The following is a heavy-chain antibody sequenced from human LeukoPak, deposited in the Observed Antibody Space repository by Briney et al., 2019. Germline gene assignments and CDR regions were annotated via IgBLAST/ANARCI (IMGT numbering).Heavy chain of an antibody. CDR3: ARTTEGYAGGPGYSYYYYMDV. J-gene: IGHJ6*03. CDR2: VYYIGST. CDR1: NGSINPYY. Sequence: PSETLSLTCTVSNGSINPYYWSWIRQPPGKGLEWIGNVYYIGSTHYNPSLKSRVTISVDTSKNQVSLKLRSVTAADTAVYYCARTTEGYAGGPGYSYYYYMDVWGKGTTVTISS. V-gene: IGHV4-59*01. D-gene: IGHD5-12*01.